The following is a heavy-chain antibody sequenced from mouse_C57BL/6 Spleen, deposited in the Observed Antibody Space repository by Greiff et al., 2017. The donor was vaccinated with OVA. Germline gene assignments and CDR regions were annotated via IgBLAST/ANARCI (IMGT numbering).Heavy chain of an antibody. CDR1: GYAFSSSW. Sequence: VNVVESGPELVKPGASVKISCKASGYAFSSSWMNWVKQRPGKGLEWIGRIYPGDGDTNYNGKFKGKATLTADKSSSTAYMQLSSLTSEDSAVYFCARGGVTTVVTNFDYWGQGTTLTVSS. V-gene: IGHV1-82*01. CDR2: IYPGDGDT. D-gene: IGHD1-1*01. CDR3: ARGGVTTVVTNFDY. J-gene: IGHJ2*01.